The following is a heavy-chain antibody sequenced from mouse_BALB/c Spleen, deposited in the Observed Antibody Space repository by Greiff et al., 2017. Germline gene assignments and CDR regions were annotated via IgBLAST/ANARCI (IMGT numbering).Heavy chain of an antibody. Sequence: EVQLQQPGAELVKPGASVKLSCKTSGYTFTEYTMHWVKQSHGKSLEWIGGINPNNGGTSYNQKFKGKATLTVDKSSSTAYMELRSLTSEDSAVYYCARSGYGSSYWYFDVWGAGTTVTVSS. CDR1: GYTFTEYT. V-gene: IGHV1-22*01. D-gene: IGHD1-1*01. CDR3: ARSGYGSSYWYFDV. CDR2: INPNNGGT. J-gene: IGHJ1*01.